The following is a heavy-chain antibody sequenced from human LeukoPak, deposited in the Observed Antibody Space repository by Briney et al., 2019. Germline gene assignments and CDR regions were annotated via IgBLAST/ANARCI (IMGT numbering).Heavy chain of an antibody. J-gene: IGHJ4*02. V-gene: IGHV4-34*01. CDR2: IDHSGST. CDR1: GGSFSGYY. Sequence: SETLSLTCAVYGGSFSGYYWSWIRQPPGKGLEWIGEIDHSGSTNYNPSLKSRVTISVDTSKNQFSLKLSSVTAADTAVYYCASRAYCGGDCSGVFDYWGQGTLVTVSS. CDR3: ASRAYCGGDCSGVFDY. D-gene: IGHD2-21*02.